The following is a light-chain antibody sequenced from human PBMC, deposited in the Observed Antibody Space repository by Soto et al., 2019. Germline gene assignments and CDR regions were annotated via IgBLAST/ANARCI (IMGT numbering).Light chain of an antibody. Sequence: EIVLTQSPATLSLSPGERATLSCRASQSLSSSFACFQQKPGQAPRLLIYEASHRATGVPARFTGSGSGRDFTLTISSLEPEDFAVYYSQQRRDWPFTLGRGTRLEIK. CDR2: EAS. V-gene: IGKV3-11*02. J-gene: IGKJ5*01. CDR3: QQRRDWPFT. CDR1: QSLSSS.